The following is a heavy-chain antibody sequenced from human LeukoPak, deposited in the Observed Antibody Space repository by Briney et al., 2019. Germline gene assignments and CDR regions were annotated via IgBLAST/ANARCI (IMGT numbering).Heavy chain of an antibody. J-gene: IGHJ4*02. CDR3: ARGLWFGELPLLRY. Sequence: ASVKVSCKASGYTFTGYYMHWVRQAPGQGLEWLGWINPNSGGTNYAQKFQGRVTMTRDTSISTAYMELSRLRSDDTAVYYCARGLWFGELPLLRYWGQGTLVTVSS. V-gene: IGHV1-2*02. CDR2: INPNSGGT. D-gene: IGHD3-10*01. CDR1: GYTFTGYY.